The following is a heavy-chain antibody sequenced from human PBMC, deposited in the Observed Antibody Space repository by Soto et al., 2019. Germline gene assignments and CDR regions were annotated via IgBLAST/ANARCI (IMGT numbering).Heavy chain of an antibody. Sequence: SAETLSLTCCVSVGSISSSNWWSFVRQPPGKGLEWIGEIYHSGSTNYNPSLKSRVTISVDKSKNQFSLKLSSVTAADTAVYYCATSDPAYYDSSGYQPFDYWGQGTLVTVSS. CDR3: ATSDPAYYDSSGYQPFDY. V-gene: IGHV4-4*02. CDR2: IYHSGST. CDR1: VGSISSSNW. D-gene: IGHD3-22*01. J-gene: IGHJ4*02.